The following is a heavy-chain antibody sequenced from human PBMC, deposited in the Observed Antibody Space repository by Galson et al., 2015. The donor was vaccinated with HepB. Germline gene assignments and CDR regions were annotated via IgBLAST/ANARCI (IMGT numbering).Heavy chain of an antibody. D-gene: IGHD6-13*01. J-gene: IGHJ6*03. V-gene: IGHV3-30*03. CDR1: GFTFSSYG. CDR2: ISYDGSNK. CDR3: ETYLAAAGTPYYYMDV. Sequence: SLRLSCAASGFTFSSYGMHWVRQAPGKGLEWVAVISYDGSNKYYADSVKGRFTISRDNSKNTLYLQMNSLRAEDTAVYYCETYLAAAGTPYYYMDVWGKGTTVTVSS.